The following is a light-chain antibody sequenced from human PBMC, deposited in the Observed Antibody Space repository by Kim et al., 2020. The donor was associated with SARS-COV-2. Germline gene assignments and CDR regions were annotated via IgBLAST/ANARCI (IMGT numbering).Light chain of an antibody. CDR1: QTITSL. CDR3: QQSYTLPRT. V-gene: IGKV1-39*01. CDR2: GAS. J-gene: IGKJ1*01. Sequence: ASVGDSVTLTCRTSQTITSLLHWYQQKPGKAPRLLIFGASSLQSGTPLRFSGGVSGTEYTLTITSLQPEDFATYYCQQSYTLPRTFGQGTKVDIK.